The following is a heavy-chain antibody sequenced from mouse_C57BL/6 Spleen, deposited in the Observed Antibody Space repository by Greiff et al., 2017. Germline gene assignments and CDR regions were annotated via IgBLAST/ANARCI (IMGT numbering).Heavy chain of an antibody. CDR1: GYTFTSYW. V-gene: IGHV1-72*01. D-gene: IGHD1-1*01. J-gene: IGHJ2*01. CDR3: ANYYGSSNYYFDY. CDR2: IDPNSGGT. Sequence: QVQLKQPGAELVKPGASVKLSCKASGYTFTSYWMHWVKQRPGRGLEWIGRIDPNSGGTKYNEKFKSKATLTVDKPSSTAYMQLSSLTSEDSAVYYCANYYGSSNYYFDYWGQGTTLTVSS.